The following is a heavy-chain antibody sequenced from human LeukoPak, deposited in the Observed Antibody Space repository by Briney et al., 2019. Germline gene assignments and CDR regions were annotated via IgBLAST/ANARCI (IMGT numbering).Heavy chain of an antibody. D-gene: IGHD2-15*01. CDR2: IYYSGST. CDR1: GGSISSSSYY. V-gene: IGHV4-39*01. CDR3: ARGGTRGYYFDY. Sequence: PSETLSLTCTVSGGSISSSSYYWGWIRQPPGKGLEWIGSIYYSGSTYYNPSLTSRVTISVDASKSQFSLKLTSVTAADTAVYYCARGGTRGYYFDYWGHGTLVTVSS. J-gene: IGHJ4*01.